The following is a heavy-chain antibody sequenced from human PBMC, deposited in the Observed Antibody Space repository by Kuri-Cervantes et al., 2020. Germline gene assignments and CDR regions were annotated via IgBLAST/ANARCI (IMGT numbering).Heavy chain of an antibody. CDR1: GFTFSSYW. J-gene: IGHJ3*02. CDR2: IKQDGSEK. Sequence: GESLKISCAASGFTFSSYWMSWVRQAPGKGLEWVANIKQDGSEKYYVDSVKGRFTISRDNAKNSLYLQMNSLRAEDTAVYYCARDLGGIYYGSGRPNAFDIWGQGTMVTVSS. CDR3: ARDLGGIYYGSGRPNAFDI. V-gene: IGHV3-7*01. D-gene: IGHD3-10*01.